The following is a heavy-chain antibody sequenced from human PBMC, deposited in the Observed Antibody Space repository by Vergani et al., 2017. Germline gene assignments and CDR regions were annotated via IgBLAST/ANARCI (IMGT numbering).Heavy chain of an antibody. CDR3: ASGTYDSSGYYVDYFDY. V-gene: IGHV4-30-2*01. CDR1: GGSISSGGYS. D-gene: IGHD3-22*01. CDR2: IYHSGST. J-gene: IGHJ4*02. Sequence: QLQLQESGSGLVKPSQTLSLTCAVSGGSISSGGYSWSWIRQPPGKGLEWIGYIYHSGSTYYSPSLKSRVTISVDRSKNQFSLKLSSVTAADTALYYCASGTYDSSGYYVDYFDYWGQGTLVTVSS.